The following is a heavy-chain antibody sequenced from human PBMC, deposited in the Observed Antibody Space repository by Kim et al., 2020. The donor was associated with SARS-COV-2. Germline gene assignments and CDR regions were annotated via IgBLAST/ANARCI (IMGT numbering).Heavy chain of an antibody. D-gene: IGHD2-2*01. CDR3: AKDTYCSSTSCYWNYYYYYGMDV. Sequence: GGSLRLSCAASGFTFSSYGMHWVRQAPGKGLEWVAVIWYDGSNKYYADSVKGRFTISRDNSKNTLYLQMNSLRAEDTAVYYCAKDTYCSSTSCYWNYYYYYGMDVWGQGTTVTVSS. J-gene: IGHJ6*02. V-gene: IGHV3-33*06. CDR2: IWYDGSNK. CDR1: GFTFSSYG.